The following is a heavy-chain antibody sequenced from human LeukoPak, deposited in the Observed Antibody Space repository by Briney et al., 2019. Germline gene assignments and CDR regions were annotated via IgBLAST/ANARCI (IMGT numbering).Heavy chain of an antibody. CDR2: IRYDGSYK. CDR1: GFSFSDYG. V-gene: IGHV3-30*02. D-gene: IGHD3/OR15-3a*01. CDR3: AKDFEDYWTGLRYGRHYYYMDV. J-gene: IGHJ6*03. Sequence: PGGSLRLSCATSGFSFSDYGMYWVRQAPGKGLEWVAFIRYDGSYKYYADSVKGRFTISRDDSKSTLYLQMNSLTSEDSAVYYCAKDFEDYWTGLRYGRHYYYMDVWGNGTTVIVS.